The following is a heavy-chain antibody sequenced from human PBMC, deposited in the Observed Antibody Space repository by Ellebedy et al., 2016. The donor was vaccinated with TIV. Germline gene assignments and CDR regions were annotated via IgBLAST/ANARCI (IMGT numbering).Heavy chain of an antibody. J-gene: IGHJ5*02. CDR1: GGTFTNYD. V-gene: IGHV1-8*01. CDR3: ARVEGANWFDP. D-gene: IGHD3-16*01. Sequence: AASVKVSCKASGGTFTNYDINWVRRATGQGLEWMGWINPNTGNTDYAQKFQGRVTISRDTSIRTAYMELNSLTSEDTAVYYCARVEGANWFDPWGQGALVTVSS. CDR2: INPNTGNT.